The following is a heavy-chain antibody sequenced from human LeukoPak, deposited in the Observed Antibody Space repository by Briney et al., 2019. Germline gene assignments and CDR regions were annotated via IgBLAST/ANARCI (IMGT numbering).Heavy chain of an antibody. D-gene: IGHD3-3*01. CDR2: IYYSGST. CDR3: ARSGDDFWSGYYTGYLNWFDP. Sequence: SETLSLTCTVSGGSISSGSYYWGWIRQPPGKGLEWIGNIYYSGSTYYNPSLKSRVSISVDTSKNQFSLKLTSVTAADTAVYYCARSGDDFWSGYYTGYLNWFDPWGQGTLVTVSS. V-gene: IGHV4-39*07. CDR1: GGSISSGSYY. J-gene: IGHJ5*02.